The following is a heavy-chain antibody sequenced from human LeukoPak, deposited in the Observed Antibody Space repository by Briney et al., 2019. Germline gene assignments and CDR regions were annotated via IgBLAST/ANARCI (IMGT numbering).Heavy chain of an antibody. J-gene: IGHJ4*02. V-gene: IGHV3-21*01. CDR3: GRAFPPLRTAAAGDY. CDR1: GFTFSACD. Sequence: PGGSLRLSCTATGFTFSACDMNWFRQAPGKGLEWVSSISYRTSHIYYADSVKGRFTISRDNAKNSLYLQMDSLRAEDTAVYFCGRAFPPLRTAAAGDYWGQGTLVTVSS. CDR2: ISYRTSHI. D-gene: IGHD6-13*01.